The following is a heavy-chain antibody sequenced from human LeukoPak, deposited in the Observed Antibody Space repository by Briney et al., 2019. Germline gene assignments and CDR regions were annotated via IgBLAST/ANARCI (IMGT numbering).Heavy chain of an antibody. CDR1: GFTFSSYG. Sequence: GGSLRPSCAASGFTFSSYGMHWVRQAPGKGLEWVSFIRYDGSNKYYADSVKGRFTISRDNSKNTLCLQMNSLRAEDTAVYYCVKDYDFWSGYYSPTRGYFDYWGQGTLVTVSS. CDR3: VKDYDFWSGYYSPTRGYFDY. CDR2: IRYDGSNK. J-gene: IGHJ4*02. V-gene: IGHV3-30*02. D-gene: IGHD3-3*01.